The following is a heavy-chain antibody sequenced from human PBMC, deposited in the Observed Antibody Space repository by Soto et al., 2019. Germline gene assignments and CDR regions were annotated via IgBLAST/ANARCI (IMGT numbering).Heavy chain of an antibody. Sequence: SETLSLTCAVYGGSVNGYYWNWIRQPPGKGLEWIGEINHTGGTHYNPSLKSRVTMSVDTSKNQFSLRLSSVTAADKAIYYCATRITVFGLLIHPFDPWGQGTQVTVSS. CDR3: ATRITVFGLLIHPFDP. D-gene: IGHD3-3*01. CDR1: GGSVNGYY. CDR2: INHTGGT. V-gene: IGHV4-34*01. J-gene: IGHJ5*02.